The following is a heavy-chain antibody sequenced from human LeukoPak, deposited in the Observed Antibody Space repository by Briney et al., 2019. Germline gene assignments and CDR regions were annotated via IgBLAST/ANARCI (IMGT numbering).Heavy chain of an antibody. CDR1: GGSFSGYY. CDR3: AIHIVVVPAAKKKNWFDP. Sequence: SETLSLTCAVYGGSFSGYYWSWIRQPPGKGLEWIGEINHRGSTNYNPSLKSRVTISVDTSKNQFSLKLSSVTAADTAVYYCAIHIVVVPAAKKKNWFDPWGQGTLVTVSS. D-gene: IGHD2-2*01. V-gene: IGHV4-34*01. CDR2: INHRGST. J-gene: IGHJ5*02.